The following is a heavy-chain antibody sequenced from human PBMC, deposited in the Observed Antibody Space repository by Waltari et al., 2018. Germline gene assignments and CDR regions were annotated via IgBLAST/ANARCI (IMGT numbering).Heavy chain of an antibody. Sequence: QEQLQQWGAGLLKPSETLSLTCAVDGGSFSGYYWSWIRQPPGKGLEWIGEINHSGSTNYNPSLKSRVTISVDTSKNQFSLKLSSVTAADTAVYYCAREEVYCSGGSCYSLYGWFDTWGQGTLVTVSS. CDR3: AREEVYCSGGSCYSLYGWFDT. J-gene: IGHJ5*02. CDR2: INHSGST. CDR1: GGSFSGYY. D-gene: IGHD2-15*01. V-gene: IGHV4-34*01.